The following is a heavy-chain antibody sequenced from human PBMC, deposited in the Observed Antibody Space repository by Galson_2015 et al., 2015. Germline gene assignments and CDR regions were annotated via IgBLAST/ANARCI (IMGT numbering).Heavy chain of an antibody. D-gene: IGHD5-18*01. CDR1: GFSFSTSGVG. Sequence: PALVKPTQTLTLTCTFSGFSFSTSGVGVGWIRQPPGKALEWLALIYWDDDKRYSPSLKSRLTITKDTSKNQVVLTMTNMDPVDTATYYCAHNTHTATLRFWGQGALVTVSS. CDR2: IYWDDDK. V-gene: IGHV2-5*02. CDR3: AHNTHTATLRF. J-gene: IGHJ4*02.